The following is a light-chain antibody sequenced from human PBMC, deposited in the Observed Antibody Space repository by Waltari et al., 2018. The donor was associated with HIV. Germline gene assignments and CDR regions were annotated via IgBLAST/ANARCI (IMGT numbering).Light chain of an antibody. CDR1: SSNIGAGYA. J-gene: IGLJ1*01. V-gene: IGLV1-40*01. CDR3: QSYDSSLSGSDV. Sequence: QSVLTQPPSVSGAPGQRVTIPCTGSSSNIGAGYAVNWYQQLPGTAPKLLIYNNSNRPSGVPDRFSGSKSGTSASLAITGLQAEDEADYYCQSYDSSLSGSDVFGTGTKVTVL. CDR2: NNS.